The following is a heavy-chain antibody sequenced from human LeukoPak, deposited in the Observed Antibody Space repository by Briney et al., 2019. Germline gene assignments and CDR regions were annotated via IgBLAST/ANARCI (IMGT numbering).Heavy chain of an antibody. Sequence: AASVKVSCKASGGTFSSYAISWVRQAPGQGLEWMGGIIPIFGTANYAQKFQGGVTITADESTSTAYMELSSLRSEDTAVYYCARVWYYYDSSGYYWVYFDYWGQGTLVTVSS. D-gene: IGHD3-22*01. CDR1: GGTFSSYA. J-gene: IGHJ4*02. CDR2: IIPIFGTA. V-gene: IGHV1-69*13. CDR3: ARVWYYYDSSGYYWVYFDY.